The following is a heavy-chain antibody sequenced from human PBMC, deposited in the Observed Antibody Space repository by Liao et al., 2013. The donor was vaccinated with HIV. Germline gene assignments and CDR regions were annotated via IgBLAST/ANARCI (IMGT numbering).Heavy chain of an antibody. CDR1: GGSFSGYY. CDR3: ARGRGTSAFDI. Sequence: QVRLDQWGAGLLKPSETLSITCAVYGGSFSGYYWSWIRQSPGKGLEWIGESSHSGSTNYNPSLKSRLTISVDTSKNQFSLRLSSVTAADTAVYYCARGRGTSAFDIWGQGTMVTVSS. D-gene: IGHD1-1*01. V-gene: IGHV4-34*01. J-gene: IGHJ3*02. CDR2: SSHSGST.